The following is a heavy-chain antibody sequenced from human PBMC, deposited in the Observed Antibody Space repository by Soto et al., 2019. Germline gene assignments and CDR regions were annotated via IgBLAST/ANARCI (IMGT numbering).Heavy chain of an antibody. Sequence: GGSLRLSCSASGFTLSTYAMNWVRQAPGKGLEYVSGISSNGGSTYYADSVKGRFTISRDNSKNTLYLQMSSLRAEDTAVYYCVKGVVATITRRTFDIWGQGTMVTVSS. CDR3: VKGVVATITRRTFDI. CDR1: GFTLSTYA. J-gene: IGHJ3*02. D-gene: IGHD5-12*01. V-gene: IGHV3-64D*06. CDR2: ISSNGGST.